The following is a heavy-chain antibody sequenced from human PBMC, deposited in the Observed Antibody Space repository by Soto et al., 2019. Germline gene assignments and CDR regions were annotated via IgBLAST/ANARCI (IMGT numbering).Heavy chain of an antibody. CDR3: ANVGGDGALDY. V-gene: IGHV3-33*06. Sequence: PGVNPRSSCAADGCSFSNNGIHWVRQARGKGLEWVAVIWYDGSNKYYADSVKGRFTISRDNSKNTLYLQMNSLRAEDTAVYYCANVGGDGALDYWGQGT. J-gene: IGHJ4*02. CDR1: GCSFSNNG. D-gene: IGHD3-16*01. CDR2: IWYDGSNK.